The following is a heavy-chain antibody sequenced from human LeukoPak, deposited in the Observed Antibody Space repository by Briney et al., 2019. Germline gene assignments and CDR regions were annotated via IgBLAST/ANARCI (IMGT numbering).Heavy chain of an antibody. V-gene: IGHV3-30*02. CDR1: GFTFSNYG. CDR3: AKGYYDFWSGPGPLFDY. Sequence: GGSLRLSCAASGFTFSNYGMHWVRQAPGKGLEWVAFVRYDETTKFYADSVKGRFTISRDNSKTTLYLQMNSLRAEDTAVYYCAKGYYDFWSGPGPLFDYWGQGTLVTVSS. J-gene: IGHJ4*02. CDR2: VRYDETTK. D-gene: IGHD3-3*01.